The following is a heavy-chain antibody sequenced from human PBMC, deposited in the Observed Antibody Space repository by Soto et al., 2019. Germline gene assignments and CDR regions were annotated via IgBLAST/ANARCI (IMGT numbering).Heavy chain of an antibody. D-gene: IGHD6-13*01. CDR3: ARLRAAGLSQIIAAAGSRYYYYYGMDV. J-gene: IGHJ6*02. CDR2: INHTGST. CDR1: GASFIGYY. Sequence: SETLSLTCAVYGASFIGYYWSWIRQPPGKGLEWIGEINHTGSTNYNPSLKSRVTISVDTSKNQFSLKLSSVTAADTAVYYCARLRAAGLSQIIAAAGSRYYYYYGMDVWGQGTTVT. V-gene: IGHV4-34*01.